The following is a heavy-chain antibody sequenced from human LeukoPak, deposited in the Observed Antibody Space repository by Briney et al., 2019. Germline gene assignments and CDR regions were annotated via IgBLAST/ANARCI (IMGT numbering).Heavy chain of an antibody. V-gene: IGHV3-23*01. D-gene: IGHD3-10*01. J-gene: IGHJ4*02. CDR2: ISGSDLST. CDR1: GITFSSYA. Sequence: GGSLRLSCAASGITFSSYAMSWVRRAPGKGLEWVSVISGSDLSTYYADSVKGRFTISRDNSKNTLYLQMNSLRAEDTAVYYCASPLYYYGSGSYLNRGDYWGQGTLVTVSS. CDR3: ASPLYYYGSGSYLNRGDY.